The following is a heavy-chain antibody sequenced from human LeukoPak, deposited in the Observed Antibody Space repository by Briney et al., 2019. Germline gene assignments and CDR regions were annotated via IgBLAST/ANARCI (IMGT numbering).Heavy chain of an antibody. Sequence: GGSLRLSCAASGFTFSDYYMSWIRQAPGKGLEWVSYISSSGSTIYYADSVKGRFTISRDNAKNSLYLQMNSLRAEDTAVYFCARVRLADERAWAYWGQGTLVTVSS. CDR3: ARVRLADERAWAY. CDR2: ISSSGSTI. CDR1: GFTFSDYY. D-gene: IGHD3-3*02. V-gene: IGHV3-11*01. J-gene: IGHJ4*02.